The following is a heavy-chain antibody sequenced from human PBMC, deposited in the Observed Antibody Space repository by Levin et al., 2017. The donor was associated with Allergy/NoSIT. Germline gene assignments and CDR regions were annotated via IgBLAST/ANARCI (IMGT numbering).Heavy chain of an antibody. CDR3: AKNINDRQWLVDY. V-gene: IGHV3-30*18. CDR1: GFTFSSYG. J-gene: IGHJ4*02. CDR2: ISYDGSNK. Sequence: GESLKISCAASGFTFSSYGMHWVRQAPGKGLEWVAVISYDGSNKYYADSVKGRFTISRDNSKNTLYLQMNSLRAEDTAVYYCAKNINDRQWLVDYWGQGTLVTVSS. D-gene: IGHD6-19*01.